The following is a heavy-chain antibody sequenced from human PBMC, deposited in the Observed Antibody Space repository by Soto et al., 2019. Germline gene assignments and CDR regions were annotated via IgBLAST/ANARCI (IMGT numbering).Heavy chain of an antibody. Sequence: SETLSLTCTVSGGSISSYYWSWIRQPPGKGLEWIGYIYYSGSTNYNPSLKSRVTISVDTSKNQFSLKLSSVTAADTAVYYCARDPWFDPWGQGTLVTSPQ. V-gene: IGHV4-59*01. CDR2: IYYSGST. CDR3: ARDPWFDP. J-gene: IGHJ5*02. CDR1: GGSISSYY.